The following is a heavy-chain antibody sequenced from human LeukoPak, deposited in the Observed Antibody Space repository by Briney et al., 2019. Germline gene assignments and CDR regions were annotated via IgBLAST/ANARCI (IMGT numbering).Heavy chain of an antibody. V-gene: IGHV4-34*01. CDR3: ARARSGKWGFDY. CDR1: GGSFSGYY. CDR2: INHSGSI. Sequence: SETLSLTCTVYGGSFSGYYWSWIRQPPGRGLEWIGEINHSGSINYNPSLKSRVTISVDTSKNQFPLKLSSVTAADTAVYYCARARSGKWGFDYWGQGTLVTVSS. J-gene: IGHJ4*02. D-gene: IGHD1-26*01.